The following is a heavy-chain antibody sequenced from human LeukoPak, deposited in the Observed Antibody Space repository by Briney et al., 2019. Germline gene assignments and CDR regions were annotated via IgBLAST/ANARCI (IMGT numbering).Heavy chain of an antibody. Sequence: GGSLRLSCAASGSTFSDYYMSWIRQAPGKGLEWVSYISSSGSTIYYADSVKGRFTISRDNSKYMVYLQMNSLRAEDTAVYYCARVAEAAAFDYWGQGTLVTVSS. CDR2: ISSSGSTI. V-gene: IGHV3-11*04. D-gene: IGHD6-13*01. CDR3: ARVAEAAAFDY. CDR1: GSTFSDYY. J-gene: IGHJ4*02.